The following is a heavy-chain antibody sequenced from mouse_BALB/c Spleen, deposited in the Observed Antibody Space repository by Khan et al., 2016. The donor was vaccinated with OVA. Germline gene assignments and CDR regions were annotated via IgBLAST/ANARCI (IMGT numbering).Heavy chain of an antibody. CDR1: GFTFSSYG. Sequence: EVQLVDSGGGLVQPGGSRKLSCAASGFTFSSYGMHWVRQAPEKGLEWVAYISGDSNTIYYADTVKGRFTISRDNPKNTLFLQMTSLMSEDTARYYCATSYFYGYYFDYWGPGTTLTVSS. V-gene: IGHV5-17*02. J-gene: IGHJ2*01. D-gene: IGHD1-1*01. CDR2: ISGDSNTI. CDR3: ATSYFYGYYFDY.